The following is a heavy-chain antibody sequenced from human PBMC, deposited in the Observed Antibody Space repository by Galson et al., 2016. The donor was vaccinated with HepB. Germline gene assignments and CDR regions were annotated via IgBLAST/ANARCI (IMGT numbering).Heavy chain of an antibody. CDR1: GFTFSSYW. D-gene: IGHD2-2*01. V-gene: IGHV3-7*04. CDR2: IKQDGSEQ. J-gene: IGHJ6*02. Sequence: SLRLSCAASGFTFSSYWMSWVRQAPGKRLECVANIKQDGSEQYYVDSVKGRFTISRDNAKKSLYLQMNSLRDGDTAVYYCARGYCSSTSPCGVDVWGQGTTVTVSS. CDR3: ARGYCSSTSPCGVDV.